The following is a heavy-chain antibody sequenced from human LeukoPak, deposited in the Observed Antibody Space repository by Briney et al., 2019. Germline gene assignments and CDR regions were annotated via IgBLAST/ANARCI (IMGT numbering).Heavy chain of an antibody. Sequence: GSLRLSCAASGFTFSSYWMSWVRQAPGKGLEWVANIKQDGSEKYYVDSVKGRFTISRDNAKNSLYLQMNSLRAEDTAVYYCASTSVVRGVIDAFDIWGQGTMVTVSS. CDR3: ASTSVVRGVIDAFDI. CDR1: GFTFSSYW. J-gene: IGHJ3*02. D-gene: IGHD3-10*01. CDR2: IKQDGSEK. V-gene: IGHV3-7*01.